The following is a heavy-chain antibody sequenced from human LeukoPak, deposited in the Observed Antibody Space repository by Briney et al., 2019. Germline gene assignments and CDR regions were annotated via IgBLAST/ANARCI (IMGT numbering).Heavy chain of an antibody. J-gene: IGHJ4*02. Sequence: SETLSLTCSVSDYSISSGYYWGWIRQPPGKGLEWIGSMEWIGSIYHSGSAYYNPSLKSRVTISVDTSKNQFSLKLSSVTAADTAVYYCARVRLDRREFFDYWGQGTLVTVSS. CDR1: DYSISSGYY. D-gene: IGHD6-19*01. V-gene: IGHV4-38-2*02. CDR3: ARVRLDRREFFDY. CDR2: IYHSGSA.